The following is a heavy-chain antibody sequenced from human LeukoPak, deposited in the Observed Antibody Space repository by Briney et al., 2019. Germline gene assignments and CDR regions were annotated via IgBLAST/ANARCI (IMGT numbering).Heavy chain of an antibody. CDR2: ITSSSSTI. CDR1: GLTFSSYS. CDR3: VRDRPGSGWYYFDS. J-gene: IGHJ4*02. V-gene: IGHV3-48*01. Sequence: GGSLRLSCAASGLTFSSYSMNWVRQAPGKGLEWVSFITSSSSTIYYVDSVKGRFTISRDNAKNSLYLQMNSLRAEDTAVYYCVRDRPGSGWYYFDSWGQGTLVTVSS. D-gene: IGHD6-19*01.